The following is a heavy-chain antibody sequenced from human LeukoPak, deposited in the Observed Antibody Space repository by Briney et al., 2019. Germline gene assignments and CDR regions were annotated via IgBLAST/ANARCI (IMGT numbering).Heavy chain of an antibody. CDR2: INPHSGGT. J-gene: IGHJ4*02. CDR3: VREGNELLSKNFDY. CDR1: GFTFTGYY. Sequence: ASVTVSFTASGFTFTGYYIHWVRQAPGQGLEWMGYINPHSGGTNSPQKFQGRVTMTTDTCISAAYMELSSLISDDTAMYYCVREGNELLSKNFDYWGQGTLVTVSS. D-gene: IGHD2-21*02. V-gene: IGHV1-2*02.